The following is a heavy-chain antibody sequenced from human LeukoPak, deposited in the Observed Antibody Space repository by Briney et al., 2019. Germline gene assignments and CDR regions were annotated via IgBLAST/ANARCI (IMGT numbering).Heavy chain of an antibody. CDR2: IYYSGST. J-gene: IGHJ3*02. D-gene: IGHD1-26*01. V-gene: IGHV4-31*03. CDR3: ARDPNSGVLGDI. CDR1: GGSISSGGYY. Sequence: SQTLSLTCTVSGGSISSGGYYWSWIRQHPGKGLEWIGYIYYSGSTYYNPSLKSRAIVSIDTSKNQFSLKLSSVTAADTAVYYCARDPNSGVLGDIWGQGTMVTVSS.